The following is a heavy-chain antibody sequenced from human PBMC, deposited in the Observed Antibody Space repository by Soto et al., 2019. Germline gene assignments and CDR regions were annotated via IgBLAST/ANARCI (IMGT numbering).Heavy chain of an antibody. J-gene: IGHJ6*04. D-gene: IGHD2-15*01. V-gene: IGHV4-59*08. CDR1: GGSISSYY. CDR3: ARQGFGLLHGLVDV. Sequence: QVQLQESGPGLVKPSETMSLSCTVSGGSISSYYWSWFRQSPGKRMEWIGYVHHSWGSSYNPSLQSRVTISVDTSKSQFSLKVTSVTAADTAVYYCARQGFGLLHGLVDVGSEGTTFTVSS. CDR2: VHHSWGS.